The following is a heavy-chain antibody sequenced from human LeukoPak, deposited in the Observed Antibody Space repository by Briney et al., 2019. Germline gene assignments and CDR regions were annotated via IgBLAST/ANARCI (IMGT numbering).Heavy chain of an antibody. CDR1: GGSISSSSYY. J-gene: IGHJ6*03. CDR3: ARPTMVRGVHNYYYYMDV. D-gene: IGHD3-10*01. CDR2: IYYSGST. Sequence: PSETLSLTCTVSGGSISSSSYYWGWIRQPPGKGLEWIGSIYYSGSTYYNPSLKSRVTISVDTSKNQFSLKLSSVTAADTAVYYCARPTMVRGVHNYYYYMDVWGKGTTVTISS. V-gene: IGHV4-39*07.